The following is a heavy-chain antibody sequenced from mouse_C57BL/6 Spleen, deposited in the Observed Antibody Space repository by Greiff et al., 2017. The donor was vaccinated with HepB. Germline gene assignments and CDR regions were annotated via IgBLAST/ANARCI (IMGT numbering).Heavy chain of an antibody. D-gene: IGHD2-4*01. Sequence: VQVVESGPELVKPGASVKISCKASGYAFSSSWMNWVKQRPGKGLEWIGRIYPGDGDTNYNGKFKGKATLTADKSSSTAYMQLSSLTSEDSAVYFCARGDYDRFAYWGQGTLVTVSA. CDR3: ARGDYDRFAY. CDR1: GYAFSSSW. J-gene: IGHJ3*01. V-gene: IGHV1-82*01. CDR2: IYPGDGDT.